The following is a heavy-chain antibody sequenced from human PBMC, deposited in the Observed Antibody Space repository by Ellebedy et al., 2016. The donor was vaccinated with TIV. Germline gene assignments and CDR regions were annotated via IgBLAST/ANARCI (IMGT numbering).Heavy chain of an antibody. D-gene: IGHD3-10*01. J-gene: IGHJ6*02. CDR1: GYTFTSYY. V-gene: IGHV1-46*01. Sequence: ASVKVSCXASGYTFTSYYMHWVRQATGQGLEWMGIINPSGGSTSYAQKFQGRVTMTRDTSTSTVYMELSSLRSKDTAVYYCASHFMVRGVNYYYGMDVWGQGTTVTVSS. CDR3: ASHFMVRGVNYYYGMDV. CDR2: INPSGGST.